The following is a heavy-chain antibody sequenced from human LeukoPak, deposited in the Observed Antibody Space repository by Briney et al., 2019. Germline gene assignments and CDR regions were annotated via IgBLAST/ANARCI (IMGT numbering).Heavy chain of an antibody. D-gene: IGHD5-18*01. CDR1: GFTFSSYA. CDR2: ISGSGVST. CDR3: ARRRGGYSYGKLDY. V-gene: IGHV3-23*01. Sequence: GGSLRLSCAASGFTFSSYAMSWVRQAPGKGLEWVSAISGSGVSTYYADSVKGRFTISRDNSKNTLYLQMNSLRAEDTAVYYCARRRGGYSYGKLDYWGQGTLVTVSS. J-gene: IGHJ4*02.